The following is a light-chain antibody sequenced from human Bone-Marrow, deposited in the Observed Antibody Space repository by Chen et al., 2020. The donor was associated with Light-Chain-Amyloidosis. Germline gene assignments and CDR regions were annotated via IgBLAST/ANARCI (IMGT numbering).Light chain of an antibody. V-gene: IGLV3-21*02. J-gene: IGLJ3*02. CDR3: QVWEGSSDEVV. Sequence: SYVLTQPPSVSVAPGQTATITCGGTGIGSLKVHWYQQKAGQAPVMVVYDDTDRPAGIPERFSGCKSGNAATLTITRVEAGDEADYYCQVWEGSSDEVVFGGGTRLTVL. CDR1: GIGSLK. CDR2: DDT.